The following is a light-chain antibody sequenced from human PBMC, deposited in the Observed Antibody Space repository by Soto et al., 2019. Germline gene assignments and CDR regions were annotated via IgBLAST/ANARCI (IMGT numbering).Light chain of an antibody. J-gene: IGKJ1*01. Sequence: DIQMTQSPSTLSASVGDRVTIICRASQSISSWLAWYQQKPGKAPKLLIYDASSLESGVPSRFSGSGSGTEFTLTISSLQPDDFATYYCQQYNSYPWAFGQGTKVDI. CDR3: QQYNSYPWA. CDR2: DAS. V-gene: IGKV1-5*02. CDR1: QSISSW.